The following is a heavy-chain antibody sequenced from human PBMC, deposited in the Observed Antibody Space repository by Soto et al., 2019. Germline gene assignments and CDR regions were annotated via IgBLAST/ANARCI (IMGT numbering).Heavy chain of an antibody. CDR3: AKGITDSGGYYYYGMDV. D-gene: IGHD6-25*01. CDR1: GFTLTSYA. CDR2: IIASVGIT. J-gene: IGHJ6*02. V-gene: IGHV3-23*01. Sequence: AGSLTLACAASGFTLTSYAMSCVRQPPGKGLDWDSFIIASVGITYSADSVKGQFTISRDNSKNILYLQMNSLRVEDTAVYYCAKGITDSGGYYYYGMDVWGQGTAVTVSS.